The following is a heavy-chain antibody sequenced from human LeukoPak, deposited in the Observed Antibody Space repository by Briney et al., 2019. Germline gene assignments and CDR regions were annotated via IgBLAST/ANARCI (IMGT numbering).Heavy chain of an antibody. V-gene: IGHV1-2*02. Sequence: ASAKVSCKASGYTFTGYYMHWVRQAPGQGLEWMGWINPNSGGTNYAQKFQGRVTMTRDTSISTAYMELSRLRSDDTAVYYCARSGAYGDYVDYWGQGTLVTVSS. D-gene: IGHD4-17*01. CDR2: INPNSGGT. J-gene: IGHJ4*02. CDR1: GYTFTGYY. CDR3: ARSGAYGDYVDY.